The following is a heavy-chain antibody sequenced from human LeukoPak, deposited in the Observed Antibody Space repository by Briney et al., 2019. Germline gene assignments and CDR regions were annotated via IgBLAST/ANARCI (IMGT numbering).Heavy chain of an antibody. CDR1: GDSIRYERYY. V-gene: IGHV4-30-2*01. J-gene: IGHJ5*02. CDR2: IYRGRT. Sequence: KTSQTLSLTCAVSGDSIRYERYYWNWLRQAPGRGPEWIGNIYRGRTRLNPSYTSRVAISVDMSKSQVSLSLTSVTAADTAIYYCAGEGEYGQSYSWGQGVLVVVSA. CDR3: AGEGEYGQSYS. D-gene: IGHD4-17*01.